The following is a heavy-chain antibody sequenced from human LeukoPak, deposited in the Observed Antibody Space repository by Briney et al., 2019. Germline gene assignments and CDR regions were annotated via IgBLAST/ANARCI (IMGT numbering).Heavy chain of an antibody. J-gene: IGHJ4*02. CDR1: GGSISSYY. D-gene: IGHD3-3*01. V-gene: IGHV4-59*12. CDR3: ARILSGYYHAIDY. CDR2: IYYSGST. Sequence: SETLSLTCTVSGGSISSYYWSWIRQPPGKGLEWIGYIYYSGSTNYNPSLKSRVTLSVDTSKNQFSLKLSSVTAADTAVYYCARILSGYYHAIDYWGQGTLVTVSS.